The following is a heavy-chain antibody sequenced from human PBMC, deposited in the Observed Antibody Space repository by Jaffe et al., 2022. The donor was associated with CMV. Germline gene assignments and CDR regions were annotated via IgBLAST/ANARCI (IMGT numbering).Heavy chain of an antibody. CDR2: FYPRDSGV. CDR3: VTPGRYVDYHSALA. J-gene: IGHJ5*02. Sequence: EVQLVQSGAEVKKPGESLKISCEGSGFDFTTYWVGWVRQMPGKGPEWMGIFYPRDSGVRYSPSFRGQVTISADKSISTAYLQWGSLRASDTAIYYCVTPGRYVDYHSALAWGQGTPVTVSS. V-gene: IGHV5-51*01. CDR1: GFDFTTYW. D-gene: IGHD3-9*01.